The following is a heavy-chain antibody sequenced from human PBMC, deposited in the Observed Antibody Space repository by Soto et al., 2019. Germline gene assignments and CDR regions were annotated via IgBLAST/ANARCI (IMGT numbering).Heavy chain of an antibody. D-gene: IGHD4-17*01. Sequence: SETLSLTCTVSGGSISSSTYNWGWIRQPPGKRLEWIGNIYYSGSPYYNPSLKSRVTIAVDTSRNQLSLKLSSVTAADTAVYYCARSPTAVTTPRRDTFDVWGQGTMVTVSS. CDR1: GGSISSSTYN. CDR3: ARSPTAVTTPRRDTFDV. V-gene: IGHV4-39*01. J-gene: IGHJ3*01. CDR2: IYYSGSP.